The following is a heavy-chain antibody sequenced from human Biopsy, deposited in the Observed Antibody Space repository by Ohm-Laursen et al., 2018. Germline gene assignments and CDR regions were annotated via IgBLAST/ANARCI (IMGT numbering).Heavy chain of an antibody. V-gene: IGHV4-59*01. J-gene: IGHJ4*02. CDR2: LYYSGTT. Sequence: GTLSLTCTVSGGSISSYYWNWIRQPPGKGLEWIGYLYYSGTTDYSPSLKSRVTISIDKSKNQFFLKLSSVTAEGTAVYYCARDDAVTVIRGLYYWGQGALVTVSS. CDR3: ARDDAVTVIRGLYY. D-gene: IGHD2-21*02. CDR1: GGSISSYY.